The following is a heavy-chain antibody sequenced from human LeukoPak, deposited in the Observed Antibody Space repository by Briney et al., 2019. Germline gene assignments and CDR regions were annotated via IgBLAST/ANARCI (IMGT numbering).Heavy chain of an antibody. D-gene: IGHD1-26*01. CDR3: TTGSWGADYFDY. CDR1: GFTFSNAW. V-gene: IGHV3-15*01. CDR2: IKSKTDGGTT. J-gene: IGHJ4*02. Sequence: GGSLRLSCAASGFTFSNAWMSWVRQAPGKGLEWVGRIKSKTDGGTTDYAAPVKGRFTISRDDSKNTLYLQMNSLKTEDTAVYYCTTGSWGADYFDYWGQGTLLTVSS.